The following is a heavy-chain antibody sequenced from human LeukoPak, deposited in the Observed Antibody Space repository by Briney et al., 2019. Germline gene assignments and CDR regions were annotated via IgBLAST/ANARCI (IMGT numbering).Heavy chain of an antibody. CDR3: ARVLYGSRVNVIDC. D-gene: IGHD3-22*01. CDR2: MNEYGTEK. Sequence: GGSLRLSCGASGFTFSRYWMSWVRQAPGKGLEWVANMNEYGTEKYYVGSVRGRFTISRDNAENSLYLHMNSLRVEDTAVYRCARVLYGSRVNVIDCWGPGTLVTVSS. J-gene: IGHJ4*02. CDR1: GFTFSRYW. V-gene: IGHV3-7*01.